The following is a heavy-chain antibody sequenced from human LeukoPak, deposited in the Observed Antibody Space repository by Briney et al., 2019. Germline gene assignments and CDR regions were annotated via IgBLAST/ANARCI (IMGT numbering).Heavy chain of an antibody. CDR1: GFTFSSYA. CDR2: ISGSGGST. Sequence: GGSLRLSCAASGFTFSSYAMSWVRQAPGKGLEWVSAISGSGGSTYYADSVKGRFTISRDNSKNTLYLQMNSLRAENTAVYYCAKDLEMEGIAAAIGSGFDYWGQGTWSPSPQ. D-gene: IGHD6-13*01. CDR3: AKDLEMEGIAAAIGSGFDY. V-gene: IGHV3-23*01. J-gene: IGHJ4*02.